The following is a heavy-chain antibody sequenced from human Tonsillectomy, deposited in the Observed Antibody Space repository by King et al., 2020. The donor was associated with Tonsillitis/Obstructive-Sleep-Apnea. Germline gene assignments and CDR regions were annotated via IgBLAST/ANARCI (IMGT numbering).Heavy chain of an antibody. CDR1: GFTFTEAW. CDR2: IKAKPDGGTT. D-gene: IGHD3-22*01. CDR3: PPQPEDYDTSGYYGGYYFDY. J-gene: IGHJ4*02. Sequence: VQLVESGGGLVKPGGSLRLSCAPSGFTFTEAWMSWVRQAPGKGLEWVGRIKAKPDGGTTDYAAPVKGRFTISRDDSEKTLYLQLNSLKMDDTAVYYCPPQPEDYDTSGYYGGYYFDYWGQGTLVTVSS. V-gene: IGHV3-15*01.